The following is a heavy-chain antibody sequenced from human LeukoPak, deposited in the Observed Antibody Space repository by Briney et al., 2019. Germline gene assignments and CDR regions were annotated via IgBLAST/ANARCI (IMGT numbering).Heavy chain of an antibody. V-gene: IGHV3-48*03. CDR1: GFTVSSDY. CDR2: IGGIGSIM. Sequence: PGGSLRLSCAASGFTVSSDYMSWVRQAPGKGLEWVSKIGGIGSIMYADSVKGRFTISTDSAKSSVYLQMNSLRAEDTAVYYCARRLPYYGMDVWGQGTTVTVSS. J-gene: IGHJ6*02. CDR3: ARRLPYYGMDV.